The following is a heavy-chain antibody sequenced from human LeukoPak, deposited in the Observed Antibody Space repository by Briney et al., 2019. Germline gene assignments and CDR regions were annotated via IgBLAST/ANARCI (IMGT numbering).Heavy chain of an antibody. CDR2: IHTSGST. CDR1: GGSISNYH. Sequence: PSETLSLTCTVSGGSISNYHWSWIRQPAGKGLEWMGQIHTSGSTNYNPPLKSRVSMSIDTTEDQVSLTIRSVTAADTAFYYCARRDISSGWSFDYWGQGTLVTVSS. D-gene: IGHD6-19*01. V-gene: IGHV4-4*07. CDR3: ARRDISSGWSFDY. J-gene: IGHJ4*02.